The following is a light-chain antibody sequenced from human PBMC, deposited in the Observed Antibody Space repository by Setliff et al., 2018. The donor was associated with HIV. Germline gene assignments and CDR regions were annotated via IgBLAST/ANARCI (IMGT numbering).Light chain of an antibody. V-gene: IGLV2-14*01. CDR3: SSYTSSSPLYV. CDR2: EVS. J-gene: IGLJ1*01. CDR1: SSDVGGYNY. Sequence: QSVLTQPASVSGSPGQSITISCTGTSSDVGGYNYVSWYQQHPDKAPKLMIYEVSNRPSGVSDRSSGSKSGNTASLTISGLQTEDEADYFCSSYTSSSPLYVFGTGTKGTVL.